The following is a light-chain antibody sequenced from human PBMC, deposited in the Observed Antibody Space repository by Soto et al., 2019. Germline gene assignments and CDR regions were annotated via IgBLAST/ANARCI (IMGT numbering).Light chain of an antibody. V-gene: IGLV2-14*01. CDR2: EVS. J-gene: IGLJ1*01. Sequence: QSVLTQPASVSGSPGQSITISCTGTSSDVGGYKYVSWYQQHPGKAPKLIIYEVSNRPSGVSDRFSGSKSGNTASLTVSGLLADDDVEDHCASYIRTLFLFGTRTKVTVL. CDR3: ASYIRTLFL. CDR1: SSDVGGYKY.